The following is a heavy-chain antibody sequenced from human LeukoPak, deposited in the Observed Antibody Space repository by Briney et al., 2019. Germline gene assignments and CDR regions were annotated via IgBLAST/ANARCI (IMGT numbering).Heavy chain of an antibody. CDR1: GGSFSISY. D-gene: IGHD3-16*01. Sequence: SETLSLTCGVSGGSFSISYWSWIRQPPGKGLEWIGQIYHSGGANYNPSLRSRVTISIDTSKNQISLNLRSVTAADTAVYYCARESRFVLSFDAWGQGTLVTVSS. CDR2: IYHSGGA. CDR3: ARESRFVLSFDA. V-gene: IGHV4-34*01. J-gene: IGHJ5*02.